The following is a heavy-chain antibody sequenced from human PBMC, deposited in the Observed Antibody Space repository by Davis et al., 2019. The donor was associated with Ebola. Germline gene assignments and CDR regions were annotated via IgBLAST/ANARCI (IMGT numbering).Heavy chain of an antibody. CDR3: GRMGGVGYYYAMDA. J-gene: IGHJ6*02. V-gene: IGHV3-72*01. Sequence: GGSLRLSCVASGFTFSSSWMSWVRQAPGKGLEWVGRTRNKANSYTTEYAASVEGRFTISRDDSKNSLYLQMNSLKTEDTAVYYCGRMGGVGYYYAMDAWGQGTTVTVSS. CDR2: TRNKANSYTT. D-gene: IGHD3-16*01. CDR1: GFTFSSSW.